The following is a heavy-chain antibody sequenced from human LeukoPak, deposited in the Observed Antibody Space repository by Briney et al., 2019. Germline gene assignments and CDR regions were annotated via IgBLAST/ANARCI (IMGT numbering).Heavy chain of an antibody. CDR2: IWYDGSNK. V-gene: IGHV3-33*01. CDR1: GFTFSSYG. CDR3: ARASTGRPYYYYGMDV. Sequence: GGSLRLSCAASGFTFSSYGMHWVRQAPGKGLEWVAVIWYDGSNKYYADSMKGRFTISRDNSKNTLYLQMNSLRAEDTAVYYCARASTGRPYYYYGMDVWGQGTTVTVSS. J-gene: IGHJ6*02. D-gene: IGHD1-1*01.